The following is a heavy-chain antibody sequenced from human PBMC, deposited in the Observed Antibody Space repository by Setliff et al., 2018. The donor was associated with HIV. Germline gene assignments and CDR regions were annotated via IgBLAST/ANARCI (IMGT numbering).Heavy chain of an antibody. CDR3: ARVVATSDY. D-gene: IGHD5-12*01. V-gene: IGHV3-7*01. CDR1: GFTFSSFW. J-gene: IGHJ4*02. Sequence: GGSLRLSCATSGFTFSSFWMSWVRQAPGKGLEWVANIKHDGSEKYYVDSVKGRFTISRDNAKNSLFLQVNSLRAEDTAVYYCARVVATSDYWGQGTLVTVSS. CDR2: IKHDGSEK.